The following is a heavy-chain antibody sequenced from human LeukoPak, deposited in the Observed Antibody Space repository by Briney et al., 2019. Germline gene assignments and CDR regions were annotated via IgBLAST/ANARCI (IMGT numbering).Heavy chain of an antibody. J-gene: IGHJ4*02. V-gene: IGHV4-38-2*02. D-gene: IGHD3-22*01. Sequence: PSETLSLTCTVSGYSISSGYYWGWIRQPPGKGLEWIGSIYHSGSTYYNPSLKSRGTISVDTPKNQCSLKLSSVTAADTAVYYCARDPFHYYDSSGYYYFDYWGQGTLVTVSS. CDR2: IYHSGST. CDR1: GYSISSGYY. CDR3: ARDPFHYYDSSGYYYFDY.